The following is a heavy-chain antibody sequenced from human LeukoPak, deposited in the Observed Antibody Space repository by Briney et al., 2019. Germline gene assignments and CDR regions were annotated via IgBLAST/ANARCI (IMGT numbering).Heavy chain of an antibody. J-gene: IGHJ3*02. D-gene: IGHD3-3*02. CDR1: GGSISTYH. CDR2: FYYNGDT. Sequence: SETLSLTCTVSGGSISTYHWSWIRQPPGKGLEWIGYFYYNGDTNYSPSLKSRVVISADTSQNQLSLMVRSVTAADTALYYCARELGSAFDIWGQGIMVIVSS. CDR3: ARELGSAFDI. V-gene: IGHV4-59*01.